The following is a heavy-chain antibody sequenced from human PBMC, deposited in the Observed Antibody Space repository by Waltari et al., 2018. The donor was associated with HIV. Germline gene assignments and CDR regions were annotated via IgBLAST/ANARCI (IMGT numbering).Heavy chain of an antibody. D-gene: IGHD2-21*02. Sequence: QVQLQESGPGLVKPSETLSLTCTVSGDSISNYYWSWIRQPPGKALDWIGYIYYTGTTNYNPSLKSRVTISVDTSKNQFSLNLSSVTAADTAVYYCARVSWRVVTAAATSYYFDYWGQGTLVTVSS. CDR1: GDSISNYY. CDR2: IYYTGTT. J-gene: IGHJ4*02. CDR3: ARVSWRVVTAAATSYYFDY. V-gene: IGHV4-59*01.